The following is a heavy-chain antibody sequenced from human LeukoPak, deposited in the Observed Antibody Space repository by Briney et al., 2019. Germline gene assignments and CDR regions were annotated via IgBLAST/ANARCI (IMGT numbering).Heavy chain of an antibody. CDR2: IYYSGST. J-gene: IGHJ6*02. CDR1: GGSISSYY. Sequence: SETLSLTCTVSGGSISSYYWSWIRQPPGKGLEWIGYIYYSGSTNYNPSLKSRVTISVDTSKNQFSLKLSSVTAADTAVYYCARSGLVITYGMDVWGQGTTVTVSS. CDR3: ARSGLVITYGMDV. D-gene: IGHD3/OR15-3a*01. V-gene: IGHV4-59*01.